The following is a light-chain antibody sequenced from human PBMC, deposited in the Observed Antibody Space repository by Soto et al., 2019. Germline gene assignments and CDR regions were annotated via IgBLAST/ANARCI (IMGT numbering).Light chain of an antibody. V-gene: IGLV2-14*01. CDR2: DVS. CDR3: SSYTNSITYV. J-gene: IGLJ1*01. CDR1: SSDVGVY. Sequence: QSVLTQPASVSGSPGQSITISCTGTSSDVGVYVSWYQQHPGQVPRLIIYDVSNRPSGISNRFSGSKSGNTASLTISGLQTEDEADYYCSSYTNSITYVFGTGTKVPVL.